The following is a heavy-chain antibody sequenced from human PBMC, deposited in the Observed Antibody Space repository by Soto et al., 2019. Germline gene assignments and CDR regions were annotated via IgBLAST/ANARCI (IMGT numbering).Heavy chain of an antibody. D-gene: IGHD4-17*01. CDR3: ARDYPSTLRWSDTYYGMDV. CDR2: ISYDGSNK. J-gene: IGHJ6*02. CDR1: GFTFSSYA. Sequence: QVQLVESGGGVVQPGRSLRLSCAASGFTFSSYAMHWVRQAPGKGLEWVAVISYDGSNKYYADSVKSRFTISRDNSKNTLYLQMNSLRAEDTAVYYCARDYPSTLRWSDTYYGMDVWGQGTTVTVSS. V-gene: IGHV3-30-3*01.